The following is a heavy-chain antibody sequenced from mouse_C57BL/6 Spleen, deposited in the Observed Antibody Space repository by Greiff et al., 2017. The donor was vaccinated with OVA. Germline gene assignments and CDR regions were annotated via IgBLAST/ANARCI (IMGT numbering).Heavy chain of an antibody. CDR3: TRDGYFTVLYYFDY. D-gene: IGHD2-3*01. J-gene: IGHJ2*01. V-gene: IGHV1-5*01. CDR2: IYPGNSDT. CDR1: GYTFTSYW. Sequence: EVQLQQSGTVLARPGASVKMSCKTSGYTFTSYWMHWVKQRPGQGLEWIGAIYPGNSDTSYNQKFKGKAKLTAVTSASTAYMELSSLTNEDSAVYYCTRDGYFTVLYYFDYWGQGTTLTVSS.